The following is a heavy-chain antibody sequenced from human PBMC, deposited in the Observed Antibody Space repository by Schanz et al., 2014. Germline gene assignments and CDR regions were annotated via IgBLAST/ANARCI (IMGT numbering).Heavy chain of an antibody. CDR1: GFTFSDYY. J-gene: IGHJ3*02. CDR2: VSSNNIYT. CDR3: ARDMLRRYGALEI. Sequence: VQLVESGGGLVKPGGSLRLSCTASGFTFSDYYMTWIRQAPGKGLEWVSYVSSNNIYTKYADSVRGRFTISRDNAKNSLFLKMNSLRADDTAVYYCARDMLRRYGALEIWGRGTMVTVSS. D-gene: IGHD2-8*01. V-gene: IGHV3-11*06.